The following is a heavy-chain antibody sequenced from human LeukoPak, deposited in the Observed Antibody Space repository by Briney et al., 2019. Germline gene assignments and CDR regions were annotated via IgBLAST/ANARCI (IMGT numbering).Heavy chain of an antibody. CDR1: GFTFNTYG. J-gene: IGHJ4*02. CDR2: ISGSGGNT. Sequence: GGSLRLSCTASGFTFNTYGMSWVRQAPGKGLEWVSAISGSGGNTYYADSVKGRFTISRDNSKNTLYLQMNSLRAEDTAVYYCAKSSTYYYDSSGCYYHDYWGQGTLVTVSS. CDR3: AKSSTYYYDSSGCYYHDY. V-gene: IGHV3-23*01. D-gene: IGHD3-22*01.